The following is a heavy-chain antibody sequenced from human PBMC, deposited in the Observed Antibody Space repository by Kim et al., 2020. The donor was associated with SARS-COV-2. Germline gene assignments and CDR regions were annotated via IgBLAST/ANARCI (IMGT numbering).Heavy chain of an antibody. J-gene: IGHJ6*02. CDR2: ISSSSSYI. V-gene: IGHV3-21*01. Sequence: GGSLRLSCAASGFTFRSSALNCVRPSPGQVLEWFSSISSSSSYIYYADSVKGRFTISRDNAKNSLYLQMNSLRAEDTAVYYCARDKAEWLLYGYGMDVWGQGTPVTVSS. D-gene: IGHD3-3*01. CDR1: GFTFRSSA. CDR3: ARDKAEWLLYGYGMDV.